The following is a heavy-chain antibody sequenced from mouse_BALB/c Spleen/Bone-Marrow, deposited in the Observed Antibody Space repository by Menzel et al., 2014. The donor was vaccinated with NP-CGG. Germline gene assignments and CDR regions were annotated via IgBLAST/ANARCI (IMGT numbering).Heavy chain of an antibody. CDR1: GYTFTSYY. V-gene: IGHV1S56*01. Sequence: VQLQQSGPELVKPGASVRISCKASGYTFTSYYIHWVKQRPGQGLEWIGWIYPGNVNTKYNEKFKVKATLTADKSSSTAYMQLSSLTSDVSAGYFCARHKLAIDYWGQGTLVTVSS. J-gene: IGHJ4*01. D-gene: IGHD6-1*01. CDR2: IYPGNVNT. CDR3: ARHKLAIDY.